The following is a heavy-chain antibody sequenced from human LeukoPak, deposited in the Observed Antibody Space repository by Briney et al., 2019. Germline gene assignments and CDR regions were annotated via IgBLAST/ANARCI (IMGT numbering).Heavy chain of an antibody. CDR1: GYTFTGYY. Sequence: ASVKVSCKASGYTFTGYYMHWVRQAPGQGLEWMGWINPNSGGTNYAQKFQGRVTMTRDTSISTAYMELSRLRSDDTAVYYRARDRRFTTGTFYYYYGMDVWGQGTTVTVSS. D-gene: IGHD1-1*01. V-gene: IGHV1-2*02. J-gene: IGHJ6*02. CDR2: INPNSGGT. CDR3: ARDRRFTTGTFYYYYGMDV.